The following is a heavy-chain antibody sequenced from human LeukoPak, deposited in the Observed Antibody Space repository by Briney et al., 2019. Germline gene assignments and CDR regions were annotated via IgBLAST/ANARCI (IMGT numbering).Heavy chain of an antibody. CDR3: ARGRGEANRNAFDI. CDR2: ISGSGGST. CDR1: GFTSSSYA. Sequence: PGGSLRLSCAVSGFTSSSYAMNWVRQAPGKGLEWVSTISGSGGSTYYADSVKGRFTISRDNSKNTLYLQMNSMRAEDTAVYYCARGRGEANRNAFDIWAKGQWSPSLQ. V-gene: IGHV3-23*01. J-gene: IGHJ3*02. D-gene: IGHD1-14*01.